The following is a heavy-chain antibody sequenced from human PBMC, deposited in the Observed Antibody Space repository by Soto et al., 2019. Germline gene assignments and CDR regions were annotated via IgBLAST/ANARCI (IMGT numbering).Heavy chain of an antibody. CDR3: ASRGTTSHWSGVSCYARGFDY. Sequence: QVQLQESGPGLVKPSQTLSLTCTVSGGSISSGDYYGRWIRQPPWNGLEWIGYIYYSGSTYYNPSLKCRVTISVDTSKNQFSLKLRSATAADTAVYYCASRGTTSHWSGVSCYARGFDYCGQGTLVTVST. D-gene: IGHD2-15*01. V-gene: IGHV4-30-4*01. J-gene: IGHJ4*02. CDR1: GGSISSGDYY. CDR2: IYYSGST.